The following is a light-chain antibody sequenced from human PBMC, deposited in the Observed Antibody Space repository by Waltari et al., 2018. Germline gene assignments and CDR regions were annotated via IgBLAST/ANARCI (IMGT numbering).Light chain of an antibody. CDR2: GAS. J-gene: IGKJ2*01. CDR1: QSISSY. CDR3: QQSHSTPYT. V-gene: IGKV1-39*01. Sequence: DIPMTQSPSSLSASVGDRVTIPCRAGQSISSYLNWYQQKPGKAPNLLIYGASSLQSGVSARFSGGGSGTDFTLTISSLQPEDFATYYCQQSHSTPYTFGQGTRLEI.